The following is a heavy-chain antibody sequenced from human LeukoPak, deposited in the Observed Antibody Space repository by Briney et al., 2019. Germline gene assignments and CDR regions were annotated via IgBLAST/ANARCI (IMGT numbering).Heavy chain of an antibody. CDR3: ARYSSSSFHY. V-gene: IGHV5-51*01. CDR2: IYPGDSDT. Sequence: GESLKISCKGSGYTFTAYWTGWVRQKPGKGLEFMGMIYPGDSDTRYSPSFQGQVTMSADKSINTAYLQWRSLQASDTATYYCARYSSSSFHYWGQGTLVTASS. J-gene: IGHJ4*02. D-gene: IGHD4-11*01. CDR1: GYTFTAYW.